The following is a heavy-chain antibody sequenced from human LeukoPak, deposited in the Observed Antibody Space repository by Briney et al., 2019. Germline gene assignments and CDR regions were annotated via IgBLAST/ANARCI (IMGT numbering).Heavy chain of an antibody. V-gene: IGHV1-46*01. CDR1: GYTFTSYY. Sequence: ASVKVSCKASGYTFTSYYMHWVRQAPGQGLEWMGIINPSGGSTSYAQKFQGRVTMTRDTSISTAYMELSRLRSDDTAVYYCARRYGDYQAFDYWGQGTLVTVSS. D-gene: IGHD4-17*01. J-gene: IGHJ4*02. CDR2: INPSGGST. CDR3: ARRYGDYQAFDY.